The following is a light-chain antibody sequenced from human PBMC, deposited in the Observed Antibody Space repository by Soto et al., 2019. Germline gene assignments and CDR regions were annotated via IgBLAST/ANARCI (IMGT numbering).Light chain of an antibody. CDR1: NSNIGSNI. J-gene: IGLJ3*02. CDR2: GDS. V-gene: IGLV1-44*01. Sequence: QSVLTQPPPASGTPGQRVTISCSGSNSNIGSNIVNWYQQLPGTAPKLLIYGDSQRPSGVPDRFSGSKSGTSASLAISGLQSEDEADFYCATWDDSLNGWVFGGGTKLTVL. CDR3: ATWDDSLNGWV.